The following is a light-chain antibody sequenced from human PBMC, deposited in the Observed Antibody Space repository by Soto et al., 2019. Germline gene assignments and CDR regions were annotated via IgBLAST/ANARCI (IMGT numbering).Light chain of an antibody. Sequence: EMVLTQSPATLSVSPGERVTLPCRASQSASREMAWYQQRPGQAPRLLIYGASTRATGVPARFSGSGSGTEFPLTISSLQPEDSAVYYCQVRFTFGQGTKLEIK. J-gene: IGKJ2*01. V-gene: IGKV3-15*01. CDR1: QSASRE. CDR3: QVRFT. CDR2: GAS.